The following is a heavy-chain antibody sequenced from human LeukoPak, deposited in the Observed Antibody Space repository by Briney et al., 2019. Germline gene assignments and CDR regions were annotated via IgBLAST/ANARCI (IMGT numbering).Heavy chain of an antibody. V-gene: IGHV1-2*02. CDR3: ARNLDIVATITVY. Sequence: ASVKVSCKASGYTFTGYYMHWVRQAPGQGLEWMGWINPNSGGTNYAQKFQGRVTMTRDTSISTAYMELSRLRSDDTAVYYCARNLDIVATITVYWGQGTLVTVSS. CDR1: GYTFTGYY. D-gene: IGHD5-12*01. J-gene: IGHJ4*02. CDR2: INPNSGGT.